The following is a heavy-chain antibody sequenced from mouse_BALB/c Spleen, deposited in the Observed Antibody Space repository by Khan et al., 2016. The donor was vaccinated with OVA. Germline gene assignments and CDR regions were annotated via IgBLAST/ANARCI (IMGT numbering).Heavy chain of an antibody. Sequence: VQLKQSGPELVKPGASVKIPCKASGYTFTDYNMDWVKQSHGKSLEWIGDITPNNGGTIYNQRFKGKATLTVDKSSSTAYMELRSLTSEDTAVYYCTRGGHGSPFDYWCQGTTLTVSS. V-gene: IGHV1-18*01. CDR1: GYTFTDYN. CDR3: TRGGHGSPFDY. CDR2: ITPNNGGT. D-gene: IGHD1-1*01. J-gene: IGHJ2*01.